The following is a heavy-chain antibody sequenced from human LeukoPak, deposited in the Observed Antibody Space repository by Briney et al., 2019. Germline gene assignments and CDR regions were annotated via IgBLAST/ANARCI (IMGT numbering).Heavy chain of an antibody. V-gene: IGHV4-59*11. J-gene: IGHJ4*02. CDR3: ARGGYYFDY. CDR1: GGSISSHY. Sequence: SETLFLTCTVSGGSISSHYWSWIRQPPGKGLEWIGYIYYSGSTNYNPSLKSRVTISVDTSKNQFSLKLSSVTAADTAVYYCARGGYYFDYWGQGTLVTVSS. D-gene: IGHD5-12*01. CDR2: IYYSGST.